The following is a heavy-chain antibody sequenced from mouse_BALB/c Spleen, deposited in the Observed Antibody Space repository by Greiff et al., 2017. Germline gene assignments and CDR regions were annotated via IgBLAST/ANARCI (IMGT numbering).Heavy chain of an antibody. J-gene: IGHJ3*01. CDR1: GFTFSNYW. D-gene: IGHD1-1*01. V-gene: IGHV6-6*02. Sequence: DVKLVESGGGLVQPGGSMKLSCVASGFTFSNYWMNWVRQSPEKGLEWVAEIRLKSNNYATHYAESVKGRFTISRDDSKSSVYLQMNNLRAEDTGIYYCTPRDYYGSSPWFAYWGQGTLVTVSA. CDR3: TPRDYYGSSPWFAY. CDR2: IRLKSNNYAT.